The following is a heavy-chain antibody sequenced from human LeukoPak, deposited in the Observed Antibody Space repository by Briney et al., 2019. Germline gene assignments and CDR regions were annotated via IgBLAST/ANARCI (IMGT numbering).Heavy chain of an antibody. Sequence: ASVKVSCKASGYTFTSYGISWVRQAPGQGLEWVGWISAYNGNTNYAQKLQGRVTMTTDTSTSTAYTELRSLRSDDTAVYYCARVGDSSGPYEYFQHWGQGTLVTVSS. CDR1: GYTFTSYG. D-gene: IGHD6-19*01. CDR2: ISAYNGNT. J-gene: IGHJ1*01. CDR3: ARVGDSSGPYEYFQH. V-gene: IGHV1-18*01.